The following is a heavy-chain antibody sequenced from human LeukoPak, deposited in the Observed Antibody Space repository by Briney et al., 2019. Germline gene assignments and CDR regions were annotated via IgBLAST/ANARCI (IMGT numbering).Heavy chain of an antibody. CDR3: ATDGIFSAALDY. V-gene: IGHV1-46*01. D-gene: IGHD3-9*01. CDR1: GYTFTSYY. CDR2: INPSGGST. Sequence: GASVKVSCKASGYTFTSYYMHWVRQAPGQGLEWMGIINPSGGSTSYAQKFEGRVTMTRDMSTSTVYMELSSLRSEDTAVYYCATDGIFSAALDYWGQGTLVTVSS. J-gene: IGHJ4*02.